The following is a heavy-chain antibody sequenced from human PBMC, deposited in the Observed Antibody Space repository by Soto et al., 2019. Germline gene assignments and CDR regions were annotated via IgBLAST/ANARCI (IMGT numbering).Heavy chain of an antibody. Sequence: SETLSLTCTVSGGSISSYYWSWIRQPPGKGLEWIGYIYYSGSTNYNPSLKSRVTISVDTSKNQFSLKLSSVTAADTAVYYCARAYDFWSGYYNNYYYYMDVWGKGTTVTVSS. CDR2: IYYSGST. J-gene: IGHJ6*03. D-gene: IGHD3-3*01. CDR3: ARAYDFWSGYYNNYYYYMDV. CDR1: GGSISSYY. V-gene: IGHV4-59*01.